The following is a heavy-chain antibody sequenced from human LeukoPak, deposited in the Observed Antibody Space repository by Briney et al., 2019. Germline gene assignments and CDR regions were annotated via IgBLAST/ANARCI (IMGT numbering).Heavy chain of an antibody. CDR3: ARLVRTISAAGKGDY. J-gene: IGHJ4*02. V-gene: IGHV4-61*02. Sequence: SETLSLTCTVSGGSISSGSYYWSWIRQPAGKGLEWIGRIYTSGSTNYNPSLKSRVTISVDTSKNQFSLKLSSVTAADTAVYYCARLVRTISAAGKGDYWGQGTLVTVSS. D-gene: IGHD6-13*01. CDR1: GGSISSGSYY. CDR2: IYTSGST.